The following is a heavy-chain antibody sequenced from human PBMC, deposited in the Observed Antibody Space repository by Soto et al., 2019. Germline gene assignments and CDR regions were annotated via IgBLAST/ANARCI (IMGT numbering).Heavy chain of an antibody. CDR3: ARPPRRGYYYDSSGYSYYDY. Sequence: SETLSLTRAVYGGSFSGYYWSWIRQPPGKGLEWIGEINHSGSTNYNPSLKSRVTISVDTSKNQFSLKLSSVTAADTAVYYCARPPRRGYYYDSSGYSYYDYWGQGTLVTVSS. V-gene: IGHV4-34*01. CDR1: GGSFSGYY. CDR2: INHSGST. J-gene: IGHJ4*02. D-gene: IGHD3-22*01.